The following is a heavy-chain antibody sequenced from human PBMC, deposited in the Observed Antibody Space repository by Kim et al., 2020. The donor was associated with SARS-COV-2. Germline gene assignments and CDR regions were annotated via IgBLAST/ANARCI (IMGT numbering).Heavy chain of an antibody. CDR1: GGSISSSSYY. Sequence: SETLSLTCTVSGGSISSSSYYWGWIRQPPGKGLEWIGSIYYSGSTYYNPSLKSRVTISVDTSKNQFSLKLSSVTAADTAVYYCARHPARADPPAFDYWGQGTLVTVSS. CDR3: ARHPARADPPAFDY. J-gene: IGHJ4*02. CDR2: IYYSGST. V-gene: IGHV4-39*01.